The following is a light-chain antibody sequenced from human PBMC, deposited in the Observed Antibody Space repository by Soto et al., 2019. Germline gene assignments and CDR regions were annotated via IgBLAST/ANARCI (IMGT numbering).Light chain of an antibody. Sequence: EVVLTQSPGTLSLSPGERATLSCRASQSVDSIAWYQQKPGQAPRLLIYGASSRATGIPDRFSGSGSGTEFTVTINRPEPEDVAVYYCQHYGNSPPVTFGPGTKLEIK. CDR1: QSVDS. V-gene: IGKV3-20*01. J-gene: IGKJ2*01. CDR3: QHYGNSPPVT. CDR2: GAS.